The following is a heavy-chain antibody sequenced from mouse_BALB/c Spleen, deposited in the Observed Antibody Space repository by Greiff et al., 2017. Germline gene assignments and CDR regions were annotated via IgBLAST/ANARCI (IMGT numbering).Heavy chain of an antibody. D-gene: IGHD3-3*01. J-gene: IGHJ3*01. V-gene: IGHV5-17*02. CDR3: ARLGEDY. CDR2: ISSGNSTI. CDR1: GFTFSSFG. Sequence: EVKLVESGGGLVQPGGSRKLSCAASGFTFSSFGMHWVRQAPEKGLEWVAYISSGNSTIYYADTVKGRFTISRDNPKNTLFLQMTSLRSEDTAMYYCARLGEDYWGQGTLVTVSA.